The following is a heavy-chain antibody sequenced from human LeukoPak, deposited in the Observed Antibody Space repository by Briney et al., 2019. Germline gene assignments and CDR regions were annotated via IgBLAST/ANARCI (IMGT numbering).Heavy chain of an antibody. CDR3: AKDPYSGIYGLYYMDV. D-gene: IGHD1-26*01. V-gene: IGHV3-23*01. J-gene: IGHJ6*03. Sequence: GGSLRLSCAASGFTFSSYAMSWVRQAPGKGLEGVSAISGSGGSTYYADSVKGRFTISRDNSKNTLYLQMNSLRAEDTAVYYCAKDPYSGIYGLYYMDVWGKGTTVTVSS. CDR1: GFTFSSYA. CDR2: ISGSGGST.